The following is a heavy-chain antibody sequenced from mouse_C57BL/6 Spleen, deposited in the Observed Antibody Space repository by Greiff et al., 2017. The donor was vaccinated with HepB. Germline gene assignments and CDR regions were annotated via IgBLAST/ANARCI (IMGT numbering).Heavy chain of an antibody. D-gene: IGHD3-2*02. J-gene: IGHJ2*01. CDR3: ALDSSGYVGY. Sequence: VQLQQSGAELVKPGASVKLSCTASGFNIKDYYMHWVKQRTEQGLEWIGRIDPEDGETKYAPKFQGKATIPADTSSNTAYLQLSSLTSEDTAVYYCALDSSGYVGYWGQGTTLTVSS. CDR1: GFNIKDYY. V-gene: IGHV14-2*01. CDR2: IDPEDGET.